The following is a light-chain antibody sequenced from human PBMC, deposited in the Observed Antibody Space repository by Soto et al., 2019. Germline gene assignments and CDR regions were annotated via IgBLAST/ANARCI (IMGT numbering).Light chain of an antibody. CDR2: DAS. V-gene: IGKV3-15*01. Sequence: IVMTPSPATLSVSPGERANLACRASQSISANLAWYQQKSGQAPRLLIYDASTRATGVPARFSGSGSETEFTLTISSLQSEDFAVFYCQQYTTWPFSFGPGTKVDLK. J-gene: IGKJ3*01. CDR3: QQYTTWPFS. CDR1: QSISAN.